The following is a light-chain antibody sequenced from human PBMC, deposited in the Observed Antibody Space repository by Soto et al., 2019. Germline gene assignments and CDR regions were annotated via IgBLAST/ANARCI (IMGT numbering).Light chain of an antibody. CDR3: QQYGSSPPGFT. CDR1: QSVSSTY. CDR2: GAS. J-gene: IGKJ3*01. V-gene: IGKV3-20*01. Sequence: TQSPSTLSASVGDRVTLSCRASQSVSSTYFAWYRQKPGQPPSLLIYGASNRATGVPDRFSGSGSGTDFTLTISRLEPEDFAVYYCQQYGSSPPGFTFGPGTKVDIK.